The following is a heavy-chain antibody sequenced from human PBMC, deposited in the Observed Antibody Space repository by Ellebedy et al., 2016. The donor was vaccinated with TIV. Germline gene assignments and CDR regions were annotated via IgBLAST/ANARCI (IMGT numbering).Heavy chain of an antibody. Sequence: GGSLRLXCAASGFTFSSYAMHWVRQAPGKGLEYVSAISSNGGSTYYANSVKGRFTISRDNSKNTLYLQMGSLRAEDMAVYYCARQEIQLWPNSPGAFDIWGQGTMVTVSS. CDR1: GFTFSSYA. CDR3: ARQEIQLWPNSPGAFDI. J-gene: IGHJ3*02. D-gene: IGHD5-18*01. V-gene: IGHV3-64*01. CDR2: ISSNGGST.